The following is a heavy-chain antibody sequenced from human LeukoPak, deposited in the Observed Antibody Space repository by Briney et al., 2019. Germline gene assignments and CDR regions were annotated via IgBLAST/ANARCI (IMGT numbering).Heavy chain of an antibody. Sequence: GGSLRLSCAASGFTVSSNYMSWVRQAPGKGLEWVSVIYSGGSTYYADSVKGRFTISRDNSKNTLYLQMNSLRAEDTAVYYCAKKSKFDSSAYYFDYWGQGTLVTVSS. CDR1: GFTVSSNY. J-gene: IGHJ4*02. V-gene: IGHV3-66*01. CDR3: AKKSKFDSSAYYFDY. CDR2: IYSGGST. D-gene: IGHD3-22*01.